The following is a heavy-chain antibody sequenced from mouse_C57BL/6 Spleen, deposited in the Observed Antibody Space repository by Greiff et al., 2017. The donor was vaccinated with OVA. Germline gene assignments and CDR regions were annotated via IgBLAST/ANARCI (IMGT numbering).Heavy chain of an antibody. J-gene: IGHJ2*01. Sequence: EVKLVESGGGLVKPGGSLKLSCAASGFTFSSYAMSWVRQTPEKRLEWVATISDGGSYTYYPDNVKGRFTISRDNAKNNLYLQMSHLKSEDTAMYYCAREDYSNYLYYFDYWGQGTTLTVSS. CDR2: ISDGGSYT. V-gene: IGHV5-4*01. D-gene: IGHD2-5*01. CDR3: AREDYSNYLYYFDY. CDR1: GFTFSSYA.